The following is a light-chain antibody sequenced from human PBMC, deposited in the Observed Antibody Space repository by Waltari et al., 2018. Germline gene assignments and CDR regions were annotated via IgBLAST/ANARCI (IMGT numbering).Light chain of an antibody. V-gene: IGLV2-23*01. CDR2: EGS. CDR3: CSYALRSVV. Sequence: QSALTQPASVSGSPGQSITISCTGSSSDFGTYNLVSWYQQYPGKAPKVMIYEGSKRPSGVSSRFSASKSGNTASLTISVLQAEDKADYYCCSYALRSVVFGGGTKVTVL. J-gene: IGLJ2*01. CDR1: SSDFGTYNL.